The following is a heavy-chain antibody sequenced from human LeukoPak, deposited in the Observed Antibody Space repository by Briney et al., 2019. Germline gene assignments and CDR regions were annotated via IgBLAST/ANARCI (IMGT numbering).Heavy chain of an antibody. D-gene: IGHD6-19*01. CDR2: ISYDGSNK. J-gene: IGHJ6*03. V-gene: IGHV3-30*04. CDR1: GFTFSSYA. Sequence: GGSLRLSCAASGFTFSSYAMHWVCQAPGKGLEWVAVISYDGSNKYYSDSVKGLFTISRDNSKNTLYLQMNSLRPEDTAVYYCARDGGWGTDYYTDVWGKGTTVTVSS. CDR3: ARDGGWGTDYYTDV.